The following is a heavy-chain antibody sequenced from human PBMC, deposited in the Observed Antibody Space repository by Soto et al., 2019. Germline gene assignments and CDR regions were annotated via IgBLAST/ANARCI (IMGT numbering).Heavy chain of an antibody. V-gene: IGHV4-34*01. D-gene: IGHD3-10*01. CDR2: INHSGST. J-gene: IGHJ4*02. Sequence: SETLSLTCAVYGGSFSGYYWSWIRQPPGKGLEWIGEINHSGSTNYNPSLKSRVTISVDTSKNQFSLKLSSVTAADTAVYYCARGAPMGDFDYWGQGTLVTVSS. CDR3: ARGAPMGDFDY. CDR1: GGSFSGYY.